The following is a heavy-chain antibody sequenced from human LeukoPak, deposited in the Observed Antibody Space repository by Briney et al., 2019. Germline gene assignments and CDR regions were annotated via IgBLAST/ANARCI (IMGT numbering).Heavy chain of an antibody. D-gene: IGHD3-10*02. Sequence: PGGSLRLSCSASGFTFSSYRMSWVRQAPGKGLEWVDNIKQDGSENYYVDSVKGRFTISRDNAKNSLYLQMNSLRAEDTAVYYCARSGIYDRYAFDIWGQGTMVTVSS. CDR3: ARSGIYDRYAFDI. CDR2: IKQDGSEN. V-gene: IGHV3-7*01. J-gene: IGHJ3*02. CDR1: GFTFSSYR.